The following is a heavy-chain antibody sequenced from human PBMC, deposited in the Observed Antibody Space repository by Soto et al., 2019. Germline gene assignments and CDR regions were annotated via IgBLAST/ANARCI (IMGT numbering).Heavy chain of an antibody. CDR2: IDPSDSYT. D-gene: IGHD3-22*01. V-gene: IGHV5-10-1*01. CDR1: EYSFTSYC. CDR3: ARHENYYDSSGYYRLLA. J-gene: IGHJ5*02. Sequence: VESLKNSSNGSEYSFTSYCSSWMRQMPGKGLEWMGRIDPSDSYTNYSPSFQGHVTISADKSISTAYLQWSSLKASDTAMYYCARHENYYDSSGYYRLLAWGQGTLVTVS.